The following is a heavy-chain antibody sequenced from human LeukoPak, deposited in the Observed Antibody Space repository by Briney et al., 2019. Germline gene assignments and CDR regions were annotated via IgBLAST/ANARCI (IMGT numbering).Heavy chain of an antibody. V-gene: IGHV3-7*01. CDR2: MNQDGSEK. CDR3: ARGWWFGESYFDY. Sequence: GGSLRLSCAASGFTFSSYWMSWVRQAPGKGLEWVANMNQDGSEKYYVDSVKGRFTISRDNAKNSLYLKMNSLRAEDTAVYYCARGWWFGESYFDYWGQGTLVTVSS. J-gene: IGHJ4*02. D-gene: IGHD3-10*01. CDR1: GFTFSSYW.